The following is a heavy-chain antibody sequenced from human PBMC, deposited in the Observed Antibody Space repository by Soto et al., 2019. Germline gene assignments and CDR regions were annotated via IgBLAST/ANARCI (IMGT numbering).Heavy chain of an antibody. V-gene: IGHV3-11*06. CDR3: VRDRMWEQWLGPHDAFEV. Sequence: GGSLRLSCAASGFTFSDYYMSWIRQAPGKGLEWVSYISSSSSYTNYADSVKGRFTIYRDNGRNSLYLQMDRLRDEDSALYFCVRDRMWEQWLGPHDAFEVWGQGTMVTVSS. J-gene: IGHJ3*01. CDR2: ISSSSSYT. D-gene: IGHD6-19*01. CDR1: GFTFSDYY.